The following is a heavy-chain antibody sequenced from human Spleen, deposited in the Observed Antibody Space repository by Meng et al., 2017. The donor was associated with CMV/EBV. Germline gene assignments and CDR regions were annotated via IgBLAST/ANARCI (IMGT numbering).Heavy chain of an antibody. CDR2: INPNSGGT. D-gene: IGHD2-2*02. CDR3: AGVVPAAIRGYYYYGMDV. V-gene: IGHV1-2*02. Sequence: ASVKVSCKASGYTFTGYYTHWVRQAPGQGLEWMGWINPNSGGTNYAQKFQGRVTMTRDTSISTAYMELSRLRSDDTAVYYCAGVVPAAIRGYYYYGMDVWGQGTTVTVSS. CDR1: GYTFTGYY. J-gene: IGHJ6*02.